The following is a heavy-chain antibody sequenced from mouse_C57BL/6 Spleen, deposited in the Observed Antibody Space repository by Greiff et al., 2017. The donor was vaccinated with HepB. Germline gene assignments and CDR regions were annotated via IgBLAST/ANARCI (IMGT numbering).Heavy chain of an antibody. Sequence: VQLQQSGPELVKPGASVKISCKASGYTFTDYYMNWVKQSHGKSLEWIGDINPNNGGTSYNQKFKGKATLTVDKSSSTAYMELRSLTSEDSAVYYCAPRGVAPYYYGSFAYWGQGTLVTVSA. D-gene: IGHD1-1*01. V-gene: IGHV1-26*01. CDR2: INPNNGGT. CDR1: GYTFTDYY. J-gene: IGHJ3*01. CDR3: APRGVAPYYYGSFAY.